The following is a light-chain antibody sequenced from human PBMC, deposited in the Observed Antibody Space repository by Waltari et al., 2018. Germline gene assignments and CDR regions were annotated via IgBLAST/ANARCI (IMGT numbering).Light chain of an antibody. V-gene: IGLV1-47*01. CDR3: AAWDDNLLYV. CDR2: GNT. J-gene: IGLJ1*01. Sequence: QSVLTQPPSASGTPGQRVTISCSGSSSDIGDNYSSWYKQLPGTAPKLLIYGNTQRPSGVPDRFSGSKSGTSASLAISDLRSEDEADYYCAAWDDNLLYVFGTGTKVTVL. CDR1: SSDIGDNY.